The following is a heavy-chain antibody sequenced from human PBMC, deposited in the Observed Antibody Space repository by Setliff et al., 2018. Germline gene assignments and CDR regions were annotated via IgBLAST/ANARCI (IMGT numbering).Heavy chain of an antibody. CDR3: AKIVRYSSSWYGPTVIDVPNPLQALP. Sequence: GGSLRLSCAASGFTFSSYAMSWVRQAPGKGLEWVSAISGSGGSTYYADSVKGRFTISRDNSKNTLYLQMNSLRAEATAVYYCAKIVRYSSSWYGPTVIDVPNPLQALPWG. V-gene: IGHV3-23*01. CDR2: ISGSGGST. J-gene: IGHJ5*02. CDR1: GFTFSSYA. D-gene: IGHD6-13*01.